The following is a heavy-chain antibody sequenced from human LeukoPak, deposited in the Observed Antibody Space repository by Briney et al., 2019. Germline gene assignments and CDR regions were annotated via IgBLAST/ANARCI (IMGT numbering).Heavy chain of an antibody. J-gene: IGHJ4*02. CDR2: IRASGTT. CDR3: ARLGIAVAGTIIPLYYFDY. V-gene: IGHV4-4*08. D-gene: IGHD6-19*01. CDR1: GGSISDYY. Sequence: SETLSLTCTVSGGSISDYYWSWIRQPPGRGLEWVGYIRASGTTNYNSSLKSRVTISVDTSKNQFSLKLSSVTAADTAVYYCARLGIAVAGTIIPLYYFDYWGQGTLVTVSS.